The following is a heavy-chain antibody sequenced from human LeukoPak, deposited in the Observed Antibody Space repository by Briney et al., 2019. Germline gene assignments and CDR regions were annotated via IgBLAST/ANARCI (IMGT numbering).Heavy chain of an antibody. CDR2: IYYSGST. J-gene: IGHJ4*02. Sequence: SETLSLTCTVSGGSISSSSYYWGWIRQPPGKGLEWIGSIYYSGSTYYNPSLKSRVTISVDTSKNQFSLKLSSVTAADTAVYYCARHTLVAASSFDYWGQGTLVTVSS. CDR3: ARHTLVAASSFDY. D-gene: IGHD2-15*01. CDR1: GGSISSSSYY. V-gene: IGHV4-39*01.